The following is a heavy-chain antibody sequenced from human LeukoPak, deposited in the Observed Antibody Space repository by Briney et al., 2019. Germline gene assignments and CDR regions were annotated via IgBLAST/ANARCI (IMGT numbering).Heavy chain of an antibody. CDR1: GYTFSSYG. CDR3: ARDLEWEQHNAFDI. CDR2: ISAYNGNT. V-gene: IGHV1-18*01. Sequence: ASVKVSCKASGYTFSSYGISWVRQAPGQGLEWMGWISAYNGNTNYAQKLQGRVTMTTDTSTSTAYMELRSLRSDDTAVYYCARDLEWEQHNAFDIWGQGTMVTVSS. D-gene: IGHD1-26*01. J-gene: IGHJ3*02.